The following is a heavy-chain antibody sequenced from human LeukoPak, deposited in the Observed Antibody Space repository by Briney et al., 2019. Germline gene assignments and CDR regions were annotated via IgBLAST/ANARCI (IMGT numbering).Heavy chain of an antibody. V-gene: IGHV3-23*01. Sequence: GGSLRLSCAASACTFSNHAMSWVRQAPGKGLEWVATISTSGGGTFYADSVKGRFTISRDNSKNTLYLQINSLRAEDTAVYYCARTRGSYWYFDLWGRGTLVTVSS. CDR2: ISTSGGGT. CDR1: ACTFSNHA. J-gene: IGHJ2*01. D-gene: IGHD1-14*01. CDR3: ARTRGSYWYFDL.